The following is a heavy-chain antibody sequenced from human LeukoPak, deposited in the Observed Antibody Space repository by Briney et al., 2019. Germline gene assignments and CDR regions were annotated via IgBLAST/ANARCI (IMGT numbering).Heavy chain of an antibody. D-gene: IGHD6-13*01. V-gene: IGHV1-2*02. CDR1: GHTFTAYY. CDR2: INPNSGGT. J-gene: IGHJ4*02. CDR3: ARDTGSSETTIDY. Sequence: ASGRASYTPSGHTFTAYYMHWGREAPGQGLEGMGWINPNSGGTNYSQTFQGRVTMTRDTYISTAYMELSRLRSDDTAVYYCARDTGSSETTIDYWGQGTLVTVSS.